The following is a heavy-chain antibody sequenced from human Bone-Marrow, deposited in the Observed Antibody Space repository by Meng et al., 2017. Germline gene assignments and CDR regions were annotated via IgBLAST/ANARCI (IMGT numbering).Heavy chain of an antibody. V-gene: IGHV3-74*03. Sequence: GESLKISCAASGFTFSSYNMHWVRQTPGEGLVWVSRINTDASITTYADSVKGRFTISRDEAKNTVYLKMSSLRAEDTAVYYCARDADWVIFDHWGQGALVTVSS. D-gene: IGHD3-9*01. CDR1: GFTFSSYN. J-gene: IGHJ4*02. CDR2: INTDASIT. CDR3: ARDADWVIFDH.